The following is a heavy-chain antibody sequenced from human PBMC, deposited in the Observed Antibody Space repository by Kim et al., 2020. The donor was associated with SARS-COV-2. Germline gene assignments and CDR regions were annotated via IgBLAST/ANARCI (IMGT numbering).Heavy chain of an antibody. CDR1: GGSISSYY. D-gene: IGHD6-19*01. Sequence: SETLSLTCTVSGGSISSYYWSWIRQPPGKGLEWIGYIYYSGSTNYNPSLKSRVTISVDTSKNQFSLKLSSVTAADTAVYYCARSRGGSSGLHIYWYFDL. V-gene: IGHV4-59*08. J-gene: IGHJ2*01. CDR3: ARSRGGSSGLHIYWYFDL. CDR2: IYYSGST.